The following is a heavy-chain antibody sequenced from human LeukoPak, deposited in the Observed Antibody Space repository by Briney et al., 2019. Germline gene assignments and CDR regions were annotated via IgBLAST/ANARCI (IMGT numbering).Heavy chain of an antibody. CDR1: GYSISSGYY. J-gene: IGHJ2*01. D-gene: IGHD4-17*01. CDR2: IYHSGST. CDR3: ARDYGDIPPDWYYDL. Sequence: SETLSLTCTVSGYSISSGYYWGWIRQPPGKGLEWIGSIYHSGSTYYNPSLKSRVTISVDKSKNQFSLKLSSVTAADTAVYYCARDYGDIPPDWYYDLWGRGTLVTVSS. V-gene: IGHV4-38-2*02.